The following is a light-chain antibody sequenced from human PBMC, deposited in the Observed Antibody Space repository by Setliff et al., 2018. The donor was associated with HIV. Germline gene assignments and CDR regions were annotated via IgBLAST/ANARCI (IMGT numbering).Light chain of an antibody. Sequence: QSVLTQPRSVSGSPGQSVTISCTGTSSDVGAYNYVSWYQQHPGKPPKLMICDVSKRPSGVPDRFSASKSGNTASLTISGLQAEDEADYYCCSYAGSYNWVFGGGTKVTVL. V-gene: IGLV2-11*01. CDR1: SSDVGAYNY. J-gene: IGLJ3*02. CDR3: CSYAGSYNWV. CDR2: DVS.